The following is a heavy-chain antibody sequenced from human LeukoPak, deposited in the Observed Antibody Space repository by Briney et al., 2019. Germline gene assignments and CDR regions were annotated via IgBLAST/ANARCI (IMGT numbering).Heavy chain of an antibody. D-gene: IGHD1-26*01. J-gene: IGHJ4*02. CDR3: ATAGGSGSYYFDY. CDR1: GSTVSSNY. Sequence: GGSLRLSCAASGSTVSSNYMSWLRQAPGKGLEWVSVIYSGGSTYYADSVKGRFTISRDNSKNTLYLQMNSLGAEDTAVYYCATAGGSGSYYFDYWGQGTLVTVSS. V-gene: IGHV3-53*01. CDR2: IYSGGST.